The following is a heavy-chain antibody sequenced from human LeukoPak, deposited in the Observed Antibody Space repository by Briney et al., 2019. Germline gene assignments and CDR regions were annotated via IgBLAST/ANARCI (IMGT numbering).Heavy chain of an antibody. CDR3: ARRGGTPFYDY. D-gene: IGHD1-14*01. Sequence: LGESLKISCKTSGYYFTDYWIGWVRQKPGKGLEWMGIIRADSQITYIPGFQDQATFSPDRSKDTAYLRWSSLKASATAMYYCARRGGTPFYDYWGQGTLVTVSP. CDR1: GYYFTDYW. V-gene: IGHV5-51*01. CDR2: IRADSQI. J-gene: IGHJ4*02.